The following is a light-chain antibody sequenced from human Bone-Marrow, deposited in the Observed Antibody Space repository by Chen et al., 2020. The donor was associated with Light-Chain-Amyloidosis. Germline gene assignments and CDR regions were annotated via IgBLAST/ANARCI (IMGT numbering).Light chain of an antibody. CDR2: SVD. V-gene: IGLV1-44*01. CDR3: SAWDASLNGPV. CDR1: SPNIGRNT. Sequence: PSASGTPGQRVTISCSGSSPNIGRNTVNWYQQLPGTGPKLLIYSVDQRPSGVPDRFSGSKSGTSASLAISGLQSEDEADYYCSAWDASLNGPVFGGGTKLTVL. J-gene: IGLJ3*02.